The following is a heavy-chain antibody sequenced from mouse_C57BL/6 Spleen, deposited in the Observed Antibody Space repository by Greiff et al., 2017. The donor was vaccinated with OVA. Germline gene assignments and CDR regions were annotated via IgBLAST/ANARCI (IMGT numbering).Heavy chain of an antibody. CDR3: ATSTMVRSWYCDV. J-gene: IGHJ1*03. V-gene: IGHV1-26*01. CDR2: INPNNGGT. D-gene: IGHD2-2*01. CDR1: GYTFTDYY. Sequence: VQLQQSGPELVKPGASVKISCKASGYTFTDYYMNWVKQSHGKSLEWIGDINPNNGGTSYNQKFKGKATLTVDKSSSTAYMELRSLTSEDSAVYYCATSTMVRSWYCDVWGTGTTVTVSS.